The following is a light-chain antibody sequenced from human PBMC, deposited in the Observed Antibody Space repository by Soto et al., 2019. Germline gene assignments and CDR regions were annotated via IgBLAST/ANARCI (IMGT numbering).Light chain of an antibody. CDR3: QQFSLYWA. CDR1: QDINRW. Sequence: DIQMTQSPSTLSASVGDRVTITCRASQDINRWLAWYQQKPGKAPKILIYNADTLESGVPSRFSGSGYGTEYILTISSLQPDDCATYYCQQFSLYWAFGQGTKVDIK. J-gene: IGKJ1*01. V-gene: IGKV1-5*01. CDR2: NAD.